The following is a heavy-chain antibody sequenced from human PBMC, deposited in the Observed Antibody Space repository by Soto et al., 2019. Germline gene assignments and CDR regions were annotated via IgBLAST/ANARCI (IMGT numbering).Heavy chain of an antibody. CDR2: IYYSGST. D-gene: IGHD6-13*01. Sequence: PSETLSLTCTVSGGSISSYYWSWIRQPPGKGLEWIGYIYYSGSTNYNPSLKSRVTISVDTSKNQFSLKLSSVTAADTAVYYCARQGIAAAVGYWGQGNLVTVSS. CDR1: GGSISSYY. V-gene: IGHV4-59*01. J-gene: IGHJ1*01. CDR3: ARQGIAAAVGY.